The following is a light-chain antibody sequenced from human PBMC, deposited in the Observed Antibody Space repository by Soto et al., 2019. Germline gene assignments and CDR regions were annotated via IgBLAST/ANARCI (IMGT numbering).Light chain of an antibody. CDR1: QSINKN. V-gene: IGKV3-15*01. Sequence: EIVMTQSPATLSVSPGGSATLSCRASQSINKNLAWYQQRPGQAPRLLIYGASTKATGIPARFSGRGSGTDFTLTISRLQSEDVAVYYCQQYNDWAPFTFGPGTKVDIK. CDR3: QQYNDWAPFT. CDR2: GAS. J-gene: IGKJ3*01.